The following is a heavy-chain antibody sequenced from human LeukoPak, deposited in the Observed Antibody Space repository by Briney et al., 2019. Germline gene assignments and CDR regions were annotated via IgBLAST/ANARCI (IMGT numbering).Heavy chain of an antibody. CDR1: GGSIRSYY. CDR2: ILYSGST. Sequence: SETLSLTCTVSGGSIRSYYWSWIRQPPGKGLEWIGYILYSGSTNYSPSLKSRVTMSVDTSKNQFSLKLSSVTAADTAVYYCARSTIAAGYYFDYWGQGTLVTVSS. V-gene: IGHV4-59*01. D-gene: IGHD6-13*01. CDR3: ARSTIAAGYYFDY. J-gene: IGHJ4*02.